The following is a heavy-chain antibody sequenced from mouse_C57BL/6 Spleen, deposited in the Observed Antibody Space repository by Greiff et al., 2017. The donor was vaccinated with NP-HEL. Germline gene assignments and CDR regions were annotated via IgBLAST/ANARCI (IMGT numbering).Heavy chain of an antibody. D-gene: IGHD4-1*01. CDR2: IRSGSSTI. CDR1: GFTFSDYG. CDR3: ARLGRDPYWYFDV. V-gene: IGHV5-17*01. Sequence: EVKLMESGGGLVKPGGSLKLSCAASGFTFSDYGMHWVRQAPAKGLEWVAYIRSGSSTIYYADTVKGRFTISRDNAKNTLFLQMTSLRSEDTAMYYCARLGRDPYWYFDVWGTGTTVTVSS. J-gene: IGHJ1*03.